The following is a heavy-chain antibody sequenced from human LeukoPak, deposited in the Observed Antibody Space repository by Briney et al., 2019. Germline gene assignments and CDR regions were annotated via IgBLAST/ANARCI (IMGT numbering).Heavy chain of an antibody. D-gene: IGHD3-22*01. J-gene: IGHJ4*02. Sequence: SETLSLTCAVYGGSFSGYYWSWIRQPPGKGLEWIGEINHSGSTNYNPSLKSRVTISVDTSKNQFSLKLSSVTAADTAVYYCARHDSNLDYFDYWGQGTLVTVSS. CDR2: INHSGST. CDR1: GGSFSGYY. V-gene: IGHV4-34*01. CDR3: ARHDSNLDYFDY.